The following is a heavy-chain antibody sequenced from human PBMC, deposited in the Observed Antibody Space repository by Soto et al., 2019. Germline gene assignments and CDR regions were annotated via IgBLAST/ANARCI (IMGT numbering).Heavy chain of an antibody. D-gene: IGHD3-22*01. Sequence: PGGSLRLSCAASGFTDSSNYMSWVRQAPGKGLEWVSVIYSGGSTYYADSVKGRFTISRDNSKNTLYLQMNSLRAEDTAVYYCARDSSGYYLDYWGQGTLVTVSS. V-gene: IGHV3-53*01. CDR3: ARDSSGYYLDY. J-gene: IGHJ4*02. CDR2: IYSGGST. CDR1: GFTDSSNY.